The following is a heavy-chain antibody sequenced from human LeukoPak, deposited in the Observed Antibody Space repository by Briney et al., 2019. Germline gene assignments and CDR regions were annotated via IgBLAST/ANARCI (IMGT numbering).Heavy chain of an antibody. CDR1: GGSISSGSYY. CDR2: IYISGST. J-gene: IGHJ4*02. D-gene: IGHD2-15*01. Sequence: SQTLSLTCTVSGGSISSGSYYWSWIRQPAGKGVEWIGRIYISGSTNYNPSPKSRVTISVDTSKNQFSLKLSSVTAADTAVYYCARNSCSGGSCYENRGYFDYWGQGTLVTVSS. V-gene: IGHV4-61*02. CDR3: ARNSCSGGSCYENRGYFDY.